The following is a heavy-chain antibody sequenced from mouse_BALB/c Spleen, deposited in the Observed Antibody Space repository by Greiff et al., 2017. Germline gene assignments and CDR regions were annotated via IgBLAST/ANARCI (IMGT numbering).Heavy chain of an antibody. CDR2: ISYSGST. CDR1: GYSITSDYA. J-gene: IGHJ3*01. Sequence: EVQRVESGPGLVKPSQSLSLTCTVTGYSITSDYAWNWIRQFPGNKLEWMGYISYSGSTSYNPSLKSRISITRDTSKNQFFLQLNSVTTEDTATYYCAIYYGYDRFAYWGQGTLVTVSA. V-gene: IGHV3-2*02. CDR3: AIYYGYDRFAY. D-gene: IGHD2-2*01.